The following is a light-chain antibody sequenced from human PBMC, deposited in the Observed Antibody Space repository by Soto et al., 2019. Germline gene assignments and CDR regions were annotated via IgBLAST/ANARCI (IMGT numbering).Light chain of an antibody. J-gene: IGLJ2*01. V-gene: IGLV2-8*01. Sequence: QSALTQPPSASGSPGQSVTISCTGTSSDVGGYKYVSWYQQSAGKAPKLVIYEVSKRPSGVPDRFSGSKSGNTASLTVSGLQAEDEADYYCSSFARSNNWSVVFGGGTKLTV. CDR2: EVS. CDR1: SSDVGGYKY. CDR3: SSFARSNNWSVV.